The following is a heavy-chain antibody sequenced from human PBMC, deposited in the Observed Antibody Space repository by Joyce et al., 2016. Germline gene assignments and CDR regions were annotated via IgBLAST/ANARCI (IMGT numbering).Heavy chain of an antibody. V-gene: IGHV3-7*01. CDR2: VEHDEKNI. Sequence: EEQLVESGVGLVQPGGSLRLSCLASKFTFSNDWMIWVREAPGKGREWLANVEHDEKNIFYADSVSGRCTAARDKAMKSLYLQMNSLRADDTAVYYCARLVFLTGARYFDRWGRGTLVTVSS. J-gene: IGHJ2*01. D-gene: IGHD3-9*01. CDR1: KFTFSNDW. CDR3: ARLVFLTGARYFDR.